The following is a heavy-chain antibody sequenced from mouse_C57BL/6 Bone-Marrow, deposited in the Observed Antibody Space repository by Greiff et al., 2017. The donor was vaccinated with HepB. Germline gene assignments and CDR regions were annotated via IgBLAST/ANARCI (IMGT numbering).Heavy chain of an antibody. CDR2: IDPSDSYT. D-gene: IGHD2-4*01. J-gene: IGHJ3*01. CDR1: GYTFTSYW. Sequence: VQLQQSGAELVRPGTSVKLSCKASGYTFTSYWMHWVKQRPGQGLEWIGVIDPSDSYTNYNQKFKGKATLTVDTSSSTAYMQLSSLTSEDSAVYYCARYDSLFAYWGQGTLVTVSA. V-gene: IGHV1-59*01. CDR3: ARYDSLFAY.